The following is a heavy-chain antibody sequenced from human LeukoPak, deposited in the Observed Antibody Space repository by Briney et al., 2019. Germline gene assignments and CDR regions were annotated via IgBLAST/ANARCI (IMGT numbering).Heavy chain of an antibody. J-gene: IGHJ6*03. Sequence: SETLSLTCVVSGGSISSPPSYWSWIRQHPGKGLEWIGYIYYSGSTYYNPSLKSRVTISVDTSKNQFSLKLSSVTAADTAVYYCASGLGYDSSGYYYVYYYYMDVWGKGTTVTVSS. V-gene: IGHV4-31*11. CDR1: GGSISSPPSY. D-gene: IGHD3-22*01. CDR2: IYYSGST. CDR3: ASGLGYDSSGYYYVYYYYMDV.